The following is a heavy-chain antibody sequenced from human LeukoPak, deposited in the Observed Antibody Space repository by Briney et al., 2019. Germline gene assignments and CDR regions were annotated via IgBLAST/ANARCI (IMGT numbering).Heavy chain of an antibody. CDR1: GFTFSKYW. CDR2: IDDDGSRR. D-gene: IGHD1-26*01. V-gene: IGHV3-74*01. Sequence: GGSLRLSCAASGFTFSKYWMHWVRQAPGKGLVWVSRIDDDGSRRNCADSVKGRFTISRDNAKNTLYLQMNSLRAEETAVYYCARDQGGATRIDYWGQGTLVTVSS. CDR3: ARDQGGATRIDY. J-gene: IGHJ4*02.